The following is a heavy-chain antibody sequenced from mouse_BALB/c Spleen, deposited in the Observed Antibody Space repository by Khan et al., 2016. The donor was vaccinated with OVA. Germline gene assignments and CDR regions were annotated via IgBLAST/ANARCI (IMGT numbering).Heavy chain of an antibody. CDR3: TRAGYGAFAY. D-gene: IGHD1-1*01. CDR2: IFPGNSDT. Sequence: VQLQQSGTVLARPGASVKMSCKTSGYIFTNYWMYWVKQRPGQGLEWIGGIFPGNSDTDYNQNFKDKAKLTAVTSASTAYMEVSSLSSEDSAVYYCTRAGYGAFAYWGQGTLVTVSP. CDR1: GYIFTNYW. V-gene: IGHV1-5*01. J-gene: IGHJ3*01.